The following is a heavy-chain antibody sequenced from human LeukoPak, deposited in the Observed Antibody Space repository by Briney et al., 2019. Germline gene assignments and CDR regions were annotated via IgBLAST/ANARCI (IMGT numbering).Heavy chain of an antibody. CDR3: ATAGIVGAIRWFDP. D-gene: IGHD1-26*01. Sequence: ASVTVSCEVSGYTLTELSMHWVRQAPGKGLEWMGGFDPEDGETIYAQKFQGRVTMTEDTSTDTAYMEPSSLRSEDTAVYYCATAGIVGAIRWFDPWGQGTLVTVSS. CDR2: FDPEDGET. CDR1: GYTLTELS. J-gene: IGHJ5*02. V-gene: IGHV1-24*01.